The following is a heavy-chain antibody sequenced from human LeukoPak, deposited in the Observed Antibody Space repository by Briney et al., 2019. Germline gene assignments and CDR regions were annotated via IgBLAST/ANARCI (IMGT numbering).Heavy chain of an antibody. CDR1: GVTFSNAS. V-gene: IGHV3-15*01. D-gene: IGHD5-18*01. CDR3: ADRDTPMASADY. CDR2: IKSETEGATT. Sequence: GGSLRLSCAASGVTFSNASMSWVRQAPGKGLEWGGLIKSETEGATTDYAAPGKGRFTTSRDDSKTTLYQQMTSLTTECTAWYFCADRDTPMASADYCGPGSLATVSP. J-gene: IGHJ4*02.